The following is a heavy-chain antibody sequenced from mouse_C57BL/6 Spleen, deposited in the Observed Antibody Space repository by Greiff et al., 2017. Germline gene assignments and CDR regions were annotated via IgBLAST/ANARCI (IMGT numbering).Heavy chain of an antibody. J-gene: IGHJ2*01. Sequence: VKLMESGPELVKPGASVKISCKASGYAFSSSWMNWVKQRPGKGLEWIGRIYPGDGDTNYNGKFKGKATLTADKSSSTAYMQLSSLTSEDSAVYFCARSLDSSGYVWYFDYWGQGTTLTVSS. CDR2: IYPGDGDT. D-gene: IGHD3-2*02. CDR3: ARSLDSSGYVWYFDY. V-gene: IGHV1-82*01. CDR1: GYAFSSSW.